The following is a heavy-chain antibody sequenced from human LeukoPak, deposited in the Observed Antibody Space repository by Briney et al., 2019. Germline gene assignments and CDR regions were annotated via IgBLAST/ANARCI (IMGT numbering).Heavy chain of an antibody. CDR2: INHSGST. CDR3: ANGLVLRYFDWLSPDAFDI. J-gene: IGHJ3*02. D-gene: IGHD3-9*01. CDR1: GGSFSGYY. V-gene: IGHV4-34*01. Sequence: SETLSLTCAVYGGSFSGYYWSWIRQPPGKGLEWIGEINHSGSTNYNPSLKSRVTISVDTSKNQFSLKLSSVTAADTAVYYCANGLVLRYFDWLSPDAFDIWGQGTMVTVSS.